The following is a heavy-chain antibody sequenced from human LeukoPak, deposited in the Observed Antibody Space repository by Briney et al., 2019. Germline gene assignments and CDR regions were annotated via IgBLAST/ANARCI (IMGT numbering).Heavy chain of an antibody. Sequence: ASVKVSCRASGYTFTSYYMHWARQAPGQGLEWMGIINPSGGSTSYAQKFQGRVTMTRDTSTSTVYMELSSLRSEDTAVHYCAREERYNWNDGDAFDIWGQGTMVTVSS. CDR1: GYTFTSYY. V-gene: IGHV1-46*01. J-gene: IGHJ3*02. D-gene: IGHD1-1*01. CDR2: INPSGGST. CDR3: AREERYNWNDGDAFDI.